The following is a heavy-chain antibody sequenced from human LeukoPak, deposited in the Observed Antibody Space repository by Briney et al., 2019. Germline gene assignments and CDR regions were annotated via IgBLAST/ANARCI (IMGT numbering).Heavy chain of an antibody. CDR3: AKGGSSSWDYFDY. CDR1: GFTFSSYG. D-gene: IGHD6-13*01. Sequence: QSGGSLRLSCAASGFTFSSYGLSWVRQAPGKGLEWVSAFSGSGYSTYYADSVKGRFTISRDNSKNTLYLQLNSLRAEDTAVYYCAKGGSSSWDYFDYWGQGTLVTVSS. V-gene: IGHV3-23*01. CDR2: FSGSGYST. J-gene: IGHJ4*02.